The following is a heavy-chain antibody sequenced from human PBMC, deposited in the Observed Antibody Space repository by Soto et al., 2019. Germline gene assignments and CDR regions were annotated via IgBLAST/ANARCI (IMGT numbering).Heavy chain of an antibody. CDR3: ARTVVVTAIVPYYFDC. Sequence: SETLSLTYTVSGGSISSGGYYGSGIRQQPGKGLEWIGYIYYSGSTYYHPSLESRVTISVDTSKNQFSLKLSAVTAADTAVYYCARTVVVTAIVPYYFDCWGAGTLVTVSS. D-gene: IGHD2-21*02. CDR1: GGSISSGGYY. CDR2: IYYSGST. V-gene: IGHV4-31*03. J-gene: IGHJ4*01.